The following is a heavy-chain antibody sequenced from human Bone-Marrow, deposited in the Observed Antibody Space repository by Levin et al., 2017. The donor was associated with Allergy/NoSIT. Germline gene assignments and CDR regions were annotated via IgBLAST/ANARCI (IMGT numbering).Heavy chain of an antibody. D-gene: IGHD2-2*01. CDR3: ARASGDAGYCSSTSCYFNWFDP. CDR1: GYIFNSYD. Sequence: ASVKVSCQASGYIFNSYDITWVRQAPGQGLEWMGWISPYNGNTKYVQKFQGRVTMTTDTSTTTAYMEPRSLRYDDTAVYYCARASGDAGYCSSTSCYFNWFDPWGQGTLVSVSS. CDR2: ISPYNGNT. J-gene: IGHJ5*02. V-gene: IGHV1-18*01.